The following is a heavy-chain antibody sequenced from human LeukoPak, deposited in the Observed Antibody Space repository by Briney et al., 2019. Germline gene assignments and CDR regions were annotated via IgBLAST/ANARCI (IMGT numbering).Heavy chain of an antibody. V-gene: IGHV3-48*03. D-gene: IGHD6-19*01. J-gene: IGHJ4*02. Sequence: GGSLRLSCAVSGFTSGFTFGDYEMNWVRQAPGKGLEWVSYISSSGSTKYYADSVKGRFTISRGNAKNSLYLQMNSLRAEDTAVYYCTTITVAAAFDYWGQGTLVTVSS. CDR1: GFTSGFTFGDYE. CDR2: ISSSGSTK. CDR3: TTITVAAAFDY.